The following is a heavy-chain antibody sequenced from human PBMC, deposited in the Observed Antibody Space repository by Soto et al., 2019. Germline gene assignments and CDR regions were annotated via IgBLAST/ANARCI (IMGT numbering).Heavy chain of an antibody. CDR2: IIPFLGVT. CDR3: ARDWESTVSTWSFGAF. D-gene: IGHD3-10*01. CDR1: GGTFSPYT. V-gene: IGHV1-69*04. J-gene: IGHJ4*02. Sequence: QVQLVHSGAEVKKPGSSVKVSCKASGGTFSPYTVNWVRQAPGQGLEWMGRIIPFLGVTNYAQKFQARVTLTADTSTTPAYMELSGLRFEDTAVYYCARDWESTVSTWSFGAFWGRGTLVTVSS.